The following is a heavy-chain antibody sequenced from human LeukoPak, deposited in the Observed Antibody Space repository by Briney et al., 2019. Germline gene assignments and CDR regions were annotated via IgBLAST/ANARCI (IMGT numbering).Heavy chain of an antibody. CDR2: INHSGST. CDR1: GGSFSGYY. Sequence: SETLSLTCAVYGGSFSGYYWSWIRQPPGKGLEWIGEINHSGSTNYNPSLKSRVTISVDRSKNQFSLKLSSVTAADTAVYYCARGRGRYSSSSASLDYWGQGTLVTVSS. D-gene: IGHD6-6*01. J-gene: IGHJ4*02. V-gene: IGHV4-34*01. CDR3: ARGRGRYSSSSASLDY.